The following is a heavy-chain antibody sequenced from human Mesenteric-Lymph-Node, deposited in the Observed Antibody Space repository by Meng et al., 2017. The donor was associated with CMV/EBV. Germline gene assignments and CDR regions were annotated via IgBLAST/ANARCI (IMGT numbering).Heavy chain of an antibody. CDR1: GGTFSSYT. D-gene: IGHD6-13*01. CDR2: IIPILGIA. Sequence: QVQLVQSGAEVKKPGSSVKCSCKASGGTFSSYTISWVRQAPGQGLEWMGRIIPILGIAKYAQKFQGRVTITADKSTSTAYMELSSLRSEDTAVYYCAGGIAAAGSRWFDPWGQGTLVTVSS. CDR3: AGGIAAAGSRWFDP. V-gene: IGHV1-69*02. J-gene: IGHJ5*02.